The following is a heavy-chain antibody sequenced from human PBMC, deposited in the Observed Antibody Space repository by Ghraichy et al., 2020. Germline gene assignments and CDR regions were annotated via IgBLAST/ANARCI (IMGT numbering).Heavy chain of an antibody. V-gene: IGHV3-21*01. CDR2: ISRDSSSI. Sequence: GGSLRLSCTTSGFNLGVYTMNWLRWAPNKGPQWVSSISRDSSSIYYTDSVKGRFTISRDNAMNSVFLQMDSLRVEDTARYYCVRADGSGSFYYWGQGTQDSVSS. CDR1: GFNLGVYT. CDR3: VRADGSGSFYY. J-gene: IGHJ4*01. D-gene: IGHD3-10*01.